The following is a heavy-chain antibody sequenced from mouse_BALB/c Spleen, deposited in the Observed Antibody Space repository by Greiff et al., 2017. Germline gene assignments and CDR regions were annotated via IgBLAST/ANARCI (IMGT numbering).Heavy chain of an antibody. CDR1: GFTFSSYA. V-gene: IGHV5-6-5*01. Sequence: EVKLVESGGGLVKPGGSLKLSCAASGFTFSSYAMSWVRQTPEKRLEWVASISSGGSTYYPDSVKGRFTISRDNARNILYLQMSSLRSEDTAMYYCAREANTATAWFAYWGQGTLVTVSA. CDR3: AREANTATAWFAY. D-gene: IGHD1-2*01. J-gene: IGHJ3*01. CDR2: ISSGGST.